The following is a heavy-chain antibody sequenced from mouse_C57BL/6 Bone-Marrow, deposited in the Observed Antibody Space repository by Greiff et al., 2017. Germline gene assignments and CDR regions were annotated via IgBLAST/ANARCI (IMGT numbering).Heavy chain of an antibody. CDR3: ARYNFPYDY. V-gene: IGHV1-81*01. J-gene: IGHJ2*01. D-gene: IGHD1-3*01. Sequence: VQGVESGAELARPGASVKLSCKASGYTFTSYGISWVKQRTGQGLEWIGEIYPRSGNTYYNEKFKGKATLTADKSSSTAYMELRSLTSEDSAVYFCARYNFPYDYWGQGTTLTVSS. CDR2: IYPRSGNT. CDR1: GYTFTSYG.